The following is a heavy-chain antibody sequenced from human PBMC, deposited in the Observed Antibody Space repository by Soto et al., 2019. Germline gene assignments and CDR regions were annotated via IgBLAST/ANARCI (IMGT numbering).Heavy chain of an antibody. CDR2: IYHSGST. CDR3: ARGMTTVTTLDY. J-gene: IGHJ4*02. D-gene: IGHD4-4*01. Sequence: QLQLQESGSGLVKPSQTLSLTCAVSGGSISSGGYSWSWVRQPPGKGLEWVEYIYHSGSTYYNPSLTSRVTISVDRSKKQFSTKLSSVTAADTSVYYCARGMTTVTTLDYWGQGTLVSVSS. V-gene: IGHV4-30-2*01. CDR1: GGSISSGGYS.